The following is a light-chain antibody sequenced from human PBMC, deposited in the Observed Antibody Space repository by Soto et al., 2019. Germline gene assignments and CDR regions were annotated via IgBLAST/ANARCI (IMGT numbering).Light chain of an antibody. CDR3: QQRSNWPREIT. CDR2: DAS. J-gene: IGKJ5*01. CDR1: QTVSSY. V-gene: IGKV3-11*01. Sequence: EIVLTQSAFTLSLSPGERATLSCRASQTVSSYLAWYQQKPGQAPRLLVYDASNRATGIPARFSGSGSGKDFTLNISSLEPEDFAVYYCQQRSNWPREITFGQGTRLEIK.